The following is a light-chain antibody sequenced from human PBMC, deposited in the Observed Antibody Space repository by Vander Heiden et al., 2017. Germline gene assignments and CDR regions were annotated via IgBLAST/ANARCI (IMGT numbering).Light chain of an antibody. CDR3: LPSSGSTHLVV. V-gene: IGLV7-43*01. J-gene: IGLJ3*02. Sequence: QTVVTQAPSLTVSPGGTVTLTCASSTGAVTSGYYPNWFQQKPGQAPRVLMVCTSNKHSWTPARFLCALLGGNAASKPTGVQPEEGADDYCLPSSGSTHLVVFGGGTKLTVL. CDR2: CTS. CDR1: TGAVTSGYY.